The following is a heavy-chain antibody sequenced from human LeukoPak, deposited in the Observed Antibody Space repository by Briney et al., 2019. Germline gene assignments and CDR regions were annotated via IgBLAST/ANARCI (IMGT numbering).Heavy chain of an antibody. J-gene: IGHJ4*02. Sequence: GGSLRLSCAASGFTFSSYSMDWVRQAPGKGLEWVSSISSSSSYIYYADSVKGRFTISRDNAKNSLYLQMNSLRAEDTAVYYCARAKVGATPLGDYWGQGTLVTVSS. V-gene: IGHV3-21*01. CDR3: ARAKVGATPLGDY. CDR1: GFTFSSYS. CDR2: ISSSSSYI. D-gene: IGHD1-26*01.